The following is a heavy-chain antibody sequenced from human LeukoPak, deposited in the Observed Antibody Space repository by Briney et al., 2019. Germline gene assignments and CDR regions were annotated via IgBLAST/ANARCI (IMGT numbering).Heavy chain of an antibody. D-gene: IGHD7-27*01. CDR1: GFTFSGYW. CDR2: INTDGSTT. CDR3: ARHSPLWGY. J-gene: IGHJ4*02. Sequence: GGSLRLSCAASGFTFSGYWMHWVRQAPGKGLVWVSRINTDGSTTTYADSVKGRFTISRDNAKSSLYLQMNSLRAEDTALYHCARHSPLWGYWGQGTLVTVSS. V-gene: IGHV3-74*01.